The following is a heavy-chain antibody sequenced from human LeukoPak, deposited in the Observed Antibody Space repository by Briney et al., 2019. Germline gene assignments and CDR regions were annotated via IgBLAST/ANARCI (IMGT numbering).Heavy chain of an antibody. J-gene: IGHJ4*02. CDR2: IYYSGST. CDR1: GGSISSYY. Sequence: SETLSLTCTVSGGSISSYYWSWIRQPPGKGLEWIGYIYYSGSTNYNPSLKSRVTISVDTSKNQFSLKLSSVTVADTAVYYCARGDYYGSGSYFDYWGQGTLVTVSS. V-gene: IGHV4-59*01. D-gene: IGHD3-10*01. CDR3: ARGDYYGSGSYFDY.